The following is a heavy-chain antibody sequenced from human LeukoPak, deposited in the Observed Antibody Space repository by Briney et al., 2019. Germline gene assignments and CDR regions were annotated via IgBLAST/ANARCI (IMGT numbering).Heavy chain of an antibody. CDR2: IGTAGDT. D-gene: IGHD5-12*01. V-gene: IGHV3-13*01. Sequence: GGSLRLSCAASGFTFSSYDMHWVRQATGKGLEWVSAIGTAGDTYYPGSVKGRFTISRENAKNSLYLQMNSLRAGDTAVYYCARAGGYDWGYYYYIDVWGKGTTVTVSS. CDR3: ARAGGYDWGYYYYIDV. J-gene: IGHJ6*03. CDR1: GFTFSSYD.